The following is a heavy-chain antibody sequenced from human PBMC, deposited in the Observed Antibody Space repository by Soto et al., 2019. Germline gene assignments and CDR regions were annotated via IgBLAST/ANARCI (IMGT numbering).Heavy chain of an antibody. J-gene: IGHJ4*02. CDR3: AKDKRWVVPAAIYYFDY. CDR1: GFTFSSYA. CDR2: ISGSGGST. V-gene: IGHV3-23*01. D-gene: IGHD2-2*01. Sequence: PGGSLRLSCAASGFTFSSYAMSWVRQAPGKGLEWVSAISGSGGSTYYADSVKGRFTISRDNSKNTLYLQMNSPRAEDTAVYYCAKDKRWVVPAAIYYFDYWGQGTLVTVSS.